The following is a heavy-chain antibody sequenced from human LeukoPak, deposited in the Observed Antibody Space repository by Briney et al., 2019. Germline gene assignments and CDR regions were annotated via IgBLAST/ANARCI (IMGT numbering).Heavy chain of an antibody. CDR1: GYTFTNYY. Sequence: APVKVSCKASGYTFTNYYLHWVRQAPGQGLEWMGLIHPNDGSTKYAQKFQGRFTMTRDTSTSTVYMELSSLRSEDTAVYYCAVYTLGRAGPHDFWGQGTLVTVSS. CDR2: IHPNDGST. D-gene: IGHD2/OR15-2a*01. V-gene: IGHV1-46*01. J-gene: IGHJ4*02. CDR3: AVYTLGRAGPHDF.